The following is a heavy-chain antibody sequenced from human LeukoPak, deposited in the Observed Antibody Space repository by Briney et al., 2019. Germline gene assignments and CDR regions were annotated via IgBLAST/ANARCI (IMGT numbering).Heavy chain of an antibody. V-gene: IGHV4-59*01. CDR3: ARGKSKLWSRIVATIHYFDY. J-gene: IGHJ4*02. CDR1: GGSISSYY. Sequence: SETLSLTCTVSGGSISSYYWSWIRQPPGKGLEWIGYIYYSGSTNYNPSLKSRVTISVDTSKNQFSLKLSSVTAADTAVYYCARGKSKLWSRIVATIHYFDYWGQGTLVTVSS. CDR2: IYYSGST. D-gene: IGHD5-12*01.